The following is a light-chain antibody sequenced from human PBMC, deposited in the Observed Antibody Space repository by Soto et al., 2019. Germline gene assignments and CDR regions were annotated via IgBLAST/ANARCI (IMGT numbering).Light chain of an antibody. Sequence: DIQMTQSPSSLSASVGDRVTITCRASQSISSYLNWYQQKPGKAPKLLIYAASSLQSGVPSRFSGSVSGTDFTLTISILQPEYFATYYGQQRYSPLPYTVGQGTKMEIK. V-gene: IGKV1-39*01. J-gene: IGKJ2*01. CDR3: QQRYSPLPYT. CDR2: AAS. CDR1: QSISSY.